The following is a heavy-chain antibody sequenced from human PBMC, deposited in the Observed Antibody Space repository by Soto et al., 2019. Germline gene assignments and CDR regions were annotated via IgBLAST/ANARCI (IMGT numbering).Heavy chain of an antibody. J-gene: IGHJ4*02. V-gene: IGHV3-15*01. CDR1: GFALSDAW. CDR2: LKGKSDGGTI. Sequence: GGSLRLSCVASGFALSDAWMSWVRQAPGKGLEWVGRLKGKSDGGTIDYAAPVKGRFTISRDDSKNTLYLQMNSLKIEDTAVYYCAKAPTMVIDYWGQGALVTVSS. CDR3: AKAPTMVIDY. D-gene: IGHD5-12*01.